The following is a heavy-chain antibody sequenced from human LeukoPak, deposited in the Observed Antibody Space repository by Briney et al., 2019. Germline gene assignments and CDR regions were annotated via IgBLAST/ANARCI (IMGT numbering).Heavy chain of an antibody. CDR1: GGTFSSYA. CDR3: ATAGSYYFVSWFDP. Sequence: ASVKVSCKASGGTFSSYAISWVRQAPGQGLEWMGGIIPIFGTANYAQKFQGRVTITTDESTSTAYMELSSLRSEDTAVYYCATAGSYYFVSWFDPWGQGTLVTVSS. D-gene: IGHD1-26*01. V-gene: IGHV1-69*05. J-gene: IGHJ5*02. CDR2: IIPIFGTA.